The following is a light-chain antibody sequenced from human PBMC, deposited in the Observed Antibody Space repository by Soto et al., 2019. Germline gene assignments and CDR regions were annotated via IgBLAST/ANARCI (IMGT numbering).Light chain of an antibody. J-gene: IGKJ1*01. V-gene: IGKV3-20*01. CDR1: QSLSNNY. CDR2: GAS. CDR3: QHYNSYSEA. Sequence: EIVLTQSPGTLSVSQGERATLSCRSSQSLSNNYLAWYQQKPGQAPRLLIYGASNRATGIPDRFSGSGSGTEFTLTISSLQPDDFATYYCQHYNSYSEAFGQGTKVDI.